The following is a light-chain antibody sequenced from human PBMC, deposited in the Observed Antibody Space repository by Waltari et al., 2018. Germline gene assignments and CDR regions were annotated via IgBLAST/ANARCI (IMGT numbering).Light chain of an antibody. V-gene: IGKV3-15*01. CDR2: GAS. CDR1: QSISSS. CDR3: QQYKIWPSYT. J-gene: IGKJ2*01. Sequence: EIVLTQSPGTLSLSPGERATLSCRASQSISSSLAWYQHKPGQAPRLLIYGASTRATGIPARFSGRGSETDFTLTITSLQSEDFAVYYCQQYKIWPSYTFGQGTKLDI.